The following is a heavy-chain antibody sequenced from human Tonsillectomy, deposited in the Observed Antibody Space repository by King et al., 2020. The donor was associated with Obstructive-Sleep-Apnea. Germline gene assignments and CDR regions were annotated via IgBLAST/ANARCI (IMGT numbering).Heavy chain of an antibody. Sequence: QLQESGPGLVKPSETLSLTCTVSGGSINSYYWSWIRQPAGKGLEWIGRIYTRGSTNYNPSLKRRVTLSVDTSKNQFSLKLSSVTAADTAVYYCARDGSVGWFDSWGQGTLVTVSS. J-gene: IGHJ5*01. CDR3: ARDGSVGWFDS. V-gene: IGHV4-4*07. CDR2: IYTRGST. CDR1: GGSINSYY. D-gene: IGHD2-15*01.